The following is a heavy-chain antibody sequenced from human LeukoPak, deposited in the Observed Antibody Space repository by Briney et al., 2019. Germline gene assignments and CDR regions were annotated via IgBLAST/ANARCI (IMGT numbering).Heavy chain of an antibody. V-gene: IGHV3-74*01. CDR1: GFTFSSYW. CDR3: AREMAYSSGRAFDI. Sequence: GESLRLSCAASGFTFSSYWMHWVRQTPGKGLVWVSRIISDDSSTSYADSVKGRFTISRDNAKNTLYLQMNSLRVEDTAVYYCAREMAYSSGRAFDIWGQGIMVTVSS. D-gene: IGHD6-19*01. J-gene: IGHJ3*02. CDR2: IISDDSST.